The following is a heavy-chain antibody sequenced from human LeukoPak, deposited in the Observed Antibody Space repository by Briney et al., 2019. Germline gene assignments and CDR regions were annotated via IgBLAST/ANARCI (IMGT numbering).Heavy chain of an antibody. D-gene: IGHD5-12*01. J-gene: IGHJ4*02. CDR3: ARSWPSEGYFDY. V-gene: IGHV3-21*01. Sequence: GGSLRLSCAASGFTFSSYSMNWVRQAPGKELEWVSSISSSSSSYIYDADSVKGRFTISRDNAKNSLYLQMNSLRAEDTAVYYCARSWPSEGYFDYWGQGTLVTVSS. CDR1: GFTFSSYS. CDR2: ISSSSSSYI.